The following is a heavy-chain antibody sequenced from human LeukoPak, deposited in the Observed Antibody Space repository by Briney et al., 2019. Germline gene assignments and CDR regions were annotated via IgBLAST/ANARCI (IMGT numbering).Heavy chain of an antibody. CDR2: ISSGGGDT. CDR1: GFTFSNFA. J-gene: IGHJ6*02. CDR3: AKAEGATLYYYGVDV. V-gene: IGHV3-23*01. Sequence: GGSLRLSCAASGFTFSNFAMSWVRQAPGKGLEWVSTISSGGGDTYIADSVKGRFTISRDNSKYTLYLQMNRLRADDTAVYYCAKAEGATLYYYGVDVWGQGTTVTVSS.